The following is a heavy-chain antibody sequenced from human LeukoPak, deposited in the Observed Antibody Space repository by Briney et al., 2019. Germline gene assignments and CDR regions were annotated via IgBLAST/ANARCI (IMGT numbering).Heavy chain of an antibody. CDR2: IRYDGSNK. J-gene: IGHJ4*02. Sequence: GGSLRLSCAASGFTFSSYGMHWVRQAPGKGLEWVAFIRYDGSNKYYADSVKGRFTISRDNSKNTLYLQMNSLRAEDTAVYYCARHRAAAGHFDYWGQGTLVTVSS. D-gene: IGHD6-13*01. CDR1: GFTFSSYG. CDR3: ARHRAAAGHFDY. V-gene: IGHV3-30*02.